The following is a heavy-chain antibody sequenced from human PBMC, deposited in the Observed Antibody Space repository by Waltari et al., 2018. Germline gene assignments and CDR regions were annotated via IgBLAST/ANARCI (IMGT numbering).Heavy chain of an antibody. V-gene: IGHV3-9*01. Sequence: EVQLVESGGGLVQPGRSLRLSCAASGFTFDDYAMHWVRQAPGKGLGWVSGISWNSVSIGYADSVKGRFTISRDNAKNSLYLQMNSLRAEDTALYYCAKSRVATTRGGYFDYWGQGTLVTVSS. CDR3: AKSRVATTRGGYFDY. J-gene: IGHJ4*02. CDR2: ISWNSVSI. D-gene: IGHD5-12*01. CDR1: GFTFDDYA.